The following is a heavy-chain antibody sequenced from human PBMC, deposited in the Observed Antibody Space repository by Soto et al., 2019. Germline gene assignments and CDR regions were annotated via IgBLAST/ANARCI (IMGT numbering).Heavy chain of an antibody. V-gene: IGHV1-69*02. D-gene: IGHD2-2*01. CDR2: IIPILGIA. Sequence: SVKVSCKASGGTFSSYTISWVRQAPGQGLEWMGRIIPILGIANYAQKFQGRVTITTNTSTSTAYMELSSLRSEDTAVYYCARARYCSSTSCYFFDTNWFDPWGQGTLVTVSS. CDR1: GGTFSSYT. J-gene: IGHJ5*02. CDR3: ARARYCSSTSCYFFDTNWFDP.